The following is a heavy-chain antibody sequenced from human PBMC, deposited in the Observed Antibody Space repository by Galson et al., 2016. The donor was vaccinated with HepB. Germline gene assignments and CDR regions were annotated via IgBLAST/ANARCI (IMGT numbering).Heavy chain of an antibody. Sequence: SVKVSCKASGYTFTGYYMHWVRRAPGQGLEWMGRINPNSGGTNYAQKFQGRVTMTRDTSISTASMELSSLRSDDTAVYYCAKEYYYGSGSYWGNWFDPWGQATLGTVSS. D-gene: IGHD3-10*01. CDR1: GYTFTGYY. J-gene: IGHJ5*02. CDR3: AKEYYYGSGSYWGNWFDP. V-gene: IGHV1-2*06. CDR2: INPNSGGT.